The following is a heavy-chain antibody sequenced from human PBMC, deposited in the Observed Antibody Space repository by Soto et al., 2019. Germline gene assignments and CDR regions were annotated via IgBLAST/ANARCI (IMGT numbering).Heavy chain of an antibody. Sequence: GGSLRLSCAASGFTFSSYGMHWVRQAPGKGLEWVAVIWYDGSNKYYADSVKGRFTISVDTSKNQFSLKLSSVTAADTAVYYCASISSGWYSPEYFQHWGQGTLVTVSS. V-gene: IGHV3-33*01. D-gene: IGHD6-19*01. J-gene: IGHJ1*01. CDR3: ASISSGWYSPEYFQH. CDR1: GFTFSSYG. CDR2: IWYDGSNK.